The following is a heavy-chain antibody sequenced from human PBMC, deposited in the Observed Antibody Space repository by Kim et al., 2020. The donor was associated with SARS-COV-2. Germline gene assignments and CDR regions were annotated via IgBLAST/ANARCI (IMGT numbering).Heavy chain of an antibody. Sequence: SETLSLTCTVSGGSISSRSYYWGGSRQPPGKGLGCIGTIYYSGNTYYNPSLKSRVTISVDTSKNQFSLKLSSMTAADTAVYYCARLRADNSGYLGQRTLVTVSS. V-gene: IGHV4-39*01. CDR3: ARLRADNSGY. CDR1: GGSISSRSYY. CDR2: IYYSGNT. D-gene: IGHD3-22*01. J-gene: IGHJ4*02.